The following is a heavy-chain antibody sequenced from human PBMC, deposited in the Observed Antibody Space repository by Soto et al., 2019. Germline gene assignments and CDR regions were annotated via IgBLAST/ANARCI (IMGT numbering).Heavy chain of an antibody. D-gene: IGHD1-1*01. CDR1: GGSFSGYY. J-gene: IGHJ4*02. V-gene: IGHV4-59*08. CDR3: ARDGKGAAYTFGPYYFDS. CDR2: IYYNGNT. Sequence: SETLSLTCAVYGGSFSGYYWSWIRQSPGKGLEWIGFIYYNGNTNYNPSLRSRVAMSVDTSKSQFSLKMSSVTAADTAIYYCARDGKGAAYTFGPYYFDSWGQGALVTVSS.